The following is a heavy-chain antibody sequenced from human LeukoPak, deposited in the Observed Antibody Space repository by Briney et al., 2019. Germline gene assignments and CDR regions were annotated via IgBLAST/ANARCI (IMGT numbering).Heavy chain of an antibody. Sequence: SGGSLRLSCAASGFTFSSYGMHWVRQAPGKGLEWVAVISYDGSNKYYADSVKGRFTISRDNSKNTLYLQMNSLRAEDTAVYYCAKELTTSSGYLHYFDYWGQGTLVTVSS. V-gene: IGHV3-30*18. CDR3: AKELTTSSGYLHYFDY. CDR2: ISYDGSNK. CDR1: GFTFSSYG. D-gene: IGHD6-19*01. J-gene: IGHJ4*02.